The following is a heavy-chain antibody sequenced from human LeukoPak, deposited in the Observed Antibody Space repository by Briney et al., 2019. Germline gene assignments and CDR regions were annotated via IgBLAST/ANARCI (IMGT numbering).Heavy chain of an antibody. Sequence: SVKVSCKASGGTFSSYAISWVRQAPGQGLEWMGRIIPIFGIANYAQKFQGRVTITADKSTSTAYMELSSLRSEDTAVYYCAREASGSNYDFWSGYLEWFDPWGQGTLVTVSS. D-gene: IGHD3-3*01. V-gene: IGHV1-69*04. CDR1: GGTFSSYA. J-gene: IGHJ5*02. CDR3: AREASGSNYDFWSGYLEWFDP. CDR2: IIPIFGIA.